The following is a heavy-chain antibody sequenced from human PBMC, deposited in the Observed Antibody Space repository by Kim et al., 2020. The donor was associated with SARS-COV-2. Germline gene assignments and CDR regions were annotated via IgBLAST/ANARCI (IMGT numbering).Heavy chain of an antibody. J-gene: IGHJ4*02. CDR1: GFTFDDYA. D-gene: IGHD1-26*01. Sequence: GGSLRLSCAASGFTFDDYAMHWVRQAPGKGLEWVSGISWNSGSIGYADSVKGRFTISRDNAKNSLYLQMNSLRAEDTALYYCAKDRVGALDYWGQGTLVT. V-gene: IGHV3-9*01. CDR3: AKDRVGALDY. CDR2: ISWNSGSI.